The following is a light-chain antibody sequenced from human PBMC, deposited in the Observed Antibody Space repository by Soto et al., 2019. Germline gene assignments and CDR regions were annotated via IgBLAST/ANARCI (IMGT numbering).Light chain of an antibody. CDR3: SSYGGSNNLL. CDR1: SRDIGGYDF. J-gene: IGLJ2*01. Sequence: QSALTQPPSASGSPGQSVTISCTGTSRDIGGYDFLSWYQQHPGKAPKLLIYDVIKRPSGVPDRFSGSKSGNTASLTVSGLQTDDEADYYCSSYGGSNNLLFGGGTKLTVL. CDR2: DVI. V-gene: IGLV2-8*01.